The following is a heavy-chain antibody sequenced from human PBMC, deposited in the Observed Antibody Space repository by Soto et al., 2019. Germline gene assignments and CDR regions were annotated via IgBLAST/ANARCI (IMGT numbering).Heavy chain of an antibody. D-gene: IGHD3-10*02. CDR1: GVSFSGYD. V-gene: IGHV4-34*01. Sequence: AETLSLTCAVYGVSFSGYDWSWIRQAPGKGLEWIGEINHSGSSNYNPSLESRGTISVDTSKNQFSMKLSSVTAAHMAVYYCASLTSRICAASHGRSNFVDPWGPGILVTVYS. J-gene: IGHJ5*02. CDR2: INHSGSS. CDR3: ASLTSRICAASHGRSNFVDP.